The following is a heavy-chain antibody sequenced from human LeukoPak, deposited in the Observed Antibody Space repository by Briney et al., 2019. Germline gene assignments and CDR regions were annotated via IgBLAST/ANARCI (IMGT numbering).Heavy chain of an antibody. D-gene: IGHD4-23*01. V-gene: IGHV4-38-2*02. CDR2: IYHSGST. Sequence: SETLSLTCTVSGYSISSDYYWGWIRQPPGKGLEWIGNIYHSGSTYYNPSLKSRVTISVDTSKNQFCLRLYSVTAADTALYYCARDSTVVTRSGFDYWGQGTLVTVSS. CDR1: GYSISSDYY. CDR3: ARDSTVVTRSGFDY. J-gene: IGHJ4*02.